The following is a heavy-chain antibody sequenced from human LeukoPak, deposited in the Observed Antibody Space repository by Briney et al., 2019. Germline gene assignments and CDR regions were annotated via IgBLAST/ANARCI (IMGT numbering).Heavy chain of an antibody. Sequence: GGSLRLSCTASGFTFGDYAMSWFRQAPGKGLEWVGFIRSKAYGGTTEYAASVKGRFTISRDDSKSIAYLQMNSLRAEDTALYYCAKDATAVPGTVYMDVWGKGTTVTISS. CDR3: AKDATAVPGTVYMDV. V-gene: IGHV3-49*03. CDR1: GFTFGDYA. CDR2: IRSKAYGGTT. J-gene: IGHJ6*03. D-gene: IGHD6-13*01.